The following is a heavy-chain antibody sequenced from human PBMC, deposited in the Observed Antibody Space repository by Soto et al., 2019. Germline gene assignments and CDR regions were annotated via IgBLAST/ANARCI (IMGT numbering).Heavy chain of an antibody. D-gene: IGHD6-13*01. CDR1: GFTFSSYA. CDR2: ISYDGSNK. Sequence: PGGSLRLSCAASGFTFSSYAMHWVRQAPGKGLEWVAVISYDGSNKYYADSVKGRFTISRDNSKNTLYLQMNSLRAEDTAVYYCARVTQQLVYFDYWGQGTLVTVSS. CDR3: ARVTQQLVYFDY. V-gene: IGHV3-30-3*01. J-gene: IGHJ4*02.